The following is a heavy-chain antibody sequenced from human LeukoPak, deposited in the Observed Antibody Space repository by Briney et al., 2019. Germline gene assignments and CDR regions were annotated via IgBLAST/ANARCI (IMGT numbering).Heavy chain of an antibody. Sequence: SETLSLTCTVSGGSISSSSYYWGWIRQPPGKGLEWIGSIYYSGSTYYNPSLKSRVTISVDTSKNQFSLKLSSVTAADTAVYYCARDGVAMVPKYYFDYWGQGTLVTVSS. CDR3: ARDGVAMVPKYYFDY. CDR1: GGSISSSSYY. J-gene: IGHJ4*02. V-gene: IGHV4-39*07. D-gene: IGHD4/OR15-4a*01. CDR2: IYYSGST.